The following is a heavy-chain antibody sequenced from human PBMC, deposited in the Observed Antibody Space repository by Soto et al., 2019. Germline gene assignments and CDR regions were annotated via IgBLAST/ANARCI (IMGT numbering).Heavy chain of an antibody. CDR3: ERERAAACTGWFDP. D-gene: IGHD6-13*01. Sequence: QVQLVQSGAEVKKPGASVKVSCKASGYTFTSYDINWVRQATGQGLEWMGWMNPNSGNTDYAQKFQGRATMTRNTSISTAYMELSSLRSEDTAVYYCERERAAACTGWFDPWGQGPLVTVSS. CDR2: MNPNSGNT. J-gene: IGHJ5*02. V-gene: IGHV1-8*01. CDR1: GYTFTSYD.